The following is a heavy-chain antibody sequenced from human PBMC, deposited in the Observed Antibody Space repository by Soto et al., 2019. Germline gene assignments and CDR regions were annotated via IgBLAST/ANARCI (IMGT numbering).Heavy chain of an antibody. V-gene: IGHV3-48*01. CDR3: ARQGIAAAGLFDY. J-gene: IGHJ4*02. CDR2: IYTSGTTI. CDR1: GFTFSSYS. D-gene: IGHD6-13*01. Sequence: EVQLEESGGGLVQPGGSLRLSCAASGFTFSSYSMNWVRQAPGKGLEWVSYIYTSGTTIYYADSVKGRFTISRDNAKNSLYLQMNSLRSEDTAVYYCARQGIAAAGLFDYWGQGTLVTVSP.